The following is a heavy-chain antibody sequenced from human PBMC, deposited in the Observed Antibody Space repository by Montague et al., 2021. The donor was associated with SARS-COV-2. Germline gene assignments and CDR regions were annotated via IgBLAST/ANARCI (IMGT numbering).Heavy chain of an antibody. CDR1: GDSVGVMEAG. J-gene: IGHJ4*02. Sequence: CAISGDSVGVMEAGCKWVRHTPSRDFRQLRVSHYRSEWNSDYATSVEGRISIDPDTSKNQFFLHLRSVTPEDTGVYYCVRDTGSAQAGFDAWGQGTLVTVSS. D-gene: IGHD4-17*01. CDR2: SHYRSEWNS. CDR3: VRDTGSAQAGFDA. V-gene: IGHV6-1*01.